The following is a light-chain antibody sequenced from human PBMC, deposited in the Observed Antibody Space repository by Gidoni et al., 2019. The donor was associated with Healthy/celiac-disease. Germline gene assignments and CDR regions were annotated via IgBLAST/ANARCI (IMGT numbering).Light chain of an antibody. Sequence: DIQMTQSPSSLSASVGDRVTITCRASQSISSYLNWYQQKPGKAPKLLIYAASSLQSGVPSRFSGSGSGTDFPITICSLQPEDFTTYYCQHSYSTPYSFGQGTKLEIK. CDR1: QSISSY. J-gene: IGKJ2*03. CDR2: AAS. CDR3: QHSYSTPYS. V-gene: IGKV1-39*01.